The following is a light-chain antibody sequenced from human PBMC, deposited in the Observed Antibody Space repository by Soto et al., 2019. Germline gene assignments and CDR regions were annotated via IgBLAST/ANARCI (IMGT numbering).Light chain of an antibody. Sequence: DIQMTQSPSTLSASVGDRVTITCPAKNGSSSCLAWYQQKPGKAPKLLIYDASSLESGVPSRFSGSGSGTEFTLTISSLQPDDFAAYYCQQYNSYWTFGQGTKVDIK. CDR3: QQYNSYWT. CDR1: NGSSSC. V-gene: IGKV1-5*01. CDR2: DAS. J-gene: IGKJ1*01.